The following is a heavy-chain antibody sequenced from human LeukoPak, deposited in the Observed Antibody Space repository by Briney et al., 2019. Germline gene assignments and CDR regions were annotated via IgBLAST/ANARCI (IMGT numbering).Heavy chain of an antibody. D-gene: IGHD3-3*01. CDR3: AREGGFYRPLDY. J-gene: IGHJ4*02. CDR1: GGSVTSTNW. CDR2: VHLDGRT. Sequence: SETLALTCDVSGGSVTSTNWWTWVRQPPGKGLEWIGEVHLDGRTNYNPSLKSRLIMSVHLPENHISLTLPSVTAADTAVYYCAREGGFYRPLDYSGQGTLVTVSS. V-gene: IGHV4-4*02.